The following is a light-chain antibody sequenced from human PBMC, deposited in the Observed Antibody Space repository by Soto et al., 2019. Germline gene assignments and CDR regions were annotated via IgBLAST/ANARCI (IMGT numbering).Light chain of an antibody. Sequence: EIVMTQSPDTLSVSPGERATLSCRASQSVSSNLAWYQQKPGQAPRLLIYGASSRATGLPARFSGSGSGTEFTLTISSLQSEDFAVYYCQQYNKWPPYTFGQGTKLEIK. CDR2: GAS. V-gene: IGKV3-15*01. CDR1: QSVSSN. J-gene: IGKJ2*01. CDR3: QQYNKWPPYT.